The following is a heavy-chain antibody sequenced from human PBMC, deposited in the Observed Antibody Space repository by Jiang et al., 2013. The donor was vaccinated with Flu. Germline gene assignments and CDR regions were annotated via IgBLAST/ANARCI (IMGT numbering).Heavy chain of an antibody. CDR1: GFTFSSYS. CDR2: ISSSSSYI. Sequence: RLSCAASGFTFSSYSMNWVRQVPGKGLEWVSSISSSSSYIYYADSVKGRFTISRDNAKNSLYLQMNSLRAEDTAVYYCARDGGSGWDKYYYGMDVWGQGTTVTVSS. V-gene: IGHV3-21*01. J-gene: IGHJ6*02. D-gene: IGHD2-15*01. CDR3: ARDGGSGWDKYYYGMDV.